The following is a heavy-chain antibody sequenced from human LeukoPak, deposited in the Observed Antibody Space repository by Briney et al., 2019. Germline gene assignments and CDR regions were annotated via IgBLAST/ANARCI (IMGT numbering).Heavy chain of an antibody. CDR1: EFTSVRYA. CDR3: VRDPSYGSSWYYYMDV. V-gene: IGHV3-48*04. Sequence: PGGSLRLSCTASEFTSVRYAMNWVRQAPGKRLEWVSYISSSSFKIGYADSVKGRFTISRDNSKNSLYLQMDSLRVEDTAVYYCVRDPSYGSSWYYYMDVWGKGTTVTVSS. D-gene: IGHD6-13*01. J-gene: IGHJ6*03. CDR2: ISSSSFKI.